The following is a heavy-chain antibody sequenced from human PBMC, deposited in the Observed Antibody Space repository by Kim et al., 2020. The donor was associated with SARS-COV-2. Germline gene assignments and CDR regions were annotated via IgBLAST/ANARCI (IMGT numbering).Heavy chain of an antibody. V-gene: IGHV1-69*13. J-gene: IGHJ3*02. CDR1: GYSFSHYD. CDR2: IIPISATL. CDR3: ASANDDGVVIYAIEI. D-gene: IGHD2-21*01. Sequence: SVKVSCKASGYSFSHYDFNWVRQAPGQGLEWMGGIIPISATLNYAQQFQGRLTITADESTNTVYMELSSLRTEDTALYYCASANDDGVVIYAIEIWGPGTLVTVAS.